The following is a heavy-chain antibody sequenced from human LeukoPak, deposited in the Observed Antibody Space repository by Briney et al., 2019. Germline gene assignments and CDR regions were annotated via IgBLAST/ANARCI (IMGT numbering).Heavy chain of an antibody. V-gene: IGHV4-59*01. J-gene: IGHJ5*02. CDR1: GGSISSYY. CDR2: IYYSGST. Sequence: SETLSLTCTVSGGSISSYYWSWIRQPPGKGLGWIGYIYYSGSTNYNPSLKSRVTISVDTSKNQFSLKLSSVTAADTAVYYCARGGEMFDPWGQGTLVTVSS. CDR3: ARGGEMFDP. D-gene: IGHD4-17*01.